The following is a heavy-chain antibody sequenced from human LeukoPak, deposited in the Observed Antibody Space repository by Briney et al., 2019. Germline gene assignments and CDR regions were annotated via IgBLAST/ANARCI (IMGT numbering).Heavy chain of an antibody. D-gene: IGHD3-22*01. CDR2: ISSSDSTS. CDR1: GFTFRSYE. CDR3: ARETRGHYYDSSGPDH. V-gene: IGHV3-48*03. J-gene: IGHJ5*02. Sequence: GSLRLSCAASGFTFRSYEMNWVRQAPGKGLDWVSYISSSDSTSHYADSVKGRFTISRDNAKNSLYLQMNSLRVEDMGVYYCARETRGHYYDSSGPDHWGQGTLVTVSS.